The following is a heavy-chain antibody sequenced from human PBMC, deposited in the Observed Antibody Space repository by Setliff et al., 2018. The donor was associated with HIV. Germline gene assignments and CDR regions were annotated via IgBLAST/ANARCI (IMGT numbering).Heavy chain of an antibody. Sequence: GSLRLSCAASGFTFSSYSMNWVRQAPGKGLEWVSFISGNSGAVTYADSVKGRFTVSRDNSKYTLYLQMNSLRVEDTAVYYCAKDKGSSGWSAWGQGTLVTVSS. CDR2: ISGNSGAV. D-gene: IGHD6-19*01. V-gene: IGHV3-48*04. J-gene: IGHJ5*02. CDR3: AKDKGSSGWSA. CDR1: GFTFSSYS.